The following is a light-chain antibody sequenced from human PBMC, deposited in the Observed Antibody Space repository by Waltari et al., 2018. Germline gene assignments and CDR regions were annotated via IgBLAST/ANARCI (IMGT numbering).Light chain of an antibody. CDR2: GAS. Sequence: DIQMTQSTSSLSASVRDRVAITCQASQDISKYLSWYQQKPGKAPKLLIYGASNLETGVPSRFSGSGSRTDFTFTISSLQPEDVATYYCQQYDNLPVTFGQGTKVEIK. CDR1: QDISKY. V-gene: IGKV1-33*01. J-gene: IGKJ1*01. CDR3: QQYDNLPVT.